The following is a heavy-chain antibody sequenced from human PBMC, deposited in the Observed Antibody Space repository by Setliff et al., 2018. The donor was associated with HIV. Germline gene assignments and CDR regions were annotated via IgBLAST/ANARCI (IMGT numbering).Heavy chain of an antibody. CDR3: ARVQTYYNFWSGYCYYMDV. Sequence: GASVKVSCKASGYTFTSYDINWVRQATGQGLEWMGWMNPNSGNTGYAQKLQGRVTMTRNTSISTAYMELSSLRSEDTAVYYCARVQTYYNFWSGYCYYMDVWVKGTTVTVSS. CDR2: MNPNSGNT. V-gene: IGHV1-8*01. D-gene: IGHD3-3*01. J-gene: IGHJ6*03. CDR1: GYTFTSYD.